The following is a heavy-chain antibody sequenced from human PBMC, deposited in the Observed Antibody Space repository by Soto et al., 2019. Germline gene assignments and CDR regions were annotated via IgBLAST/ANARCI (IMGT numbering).Heavy chain of an antibody. J-gene: IGHJ6*02. D-gene: IGHD1-26*01. V-gene: IGHV1-58*01. CDR1: GFTFTSSA. CDR2: IVVGSGNT. Sequence: GASVKVSCKASGFTFTSSAVQWVRQARGQRLEWIGWIVVGSGNTNYAQKFQERVTITRDMSTSTAYMELSSLRSEDTAVYYCARDSGSLPHHGASSVMDFWGQGTAVPVSS. CDR3: ARDSGSLPHHGASSVMDF.